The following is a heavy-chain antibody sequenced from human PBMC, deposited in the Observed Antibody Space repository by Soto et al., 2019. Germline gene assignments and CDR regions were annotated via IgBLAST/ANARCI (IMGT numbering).Heavy chain of an antibody. D-gene: IGHD2-15*01. V-gene: IGHV4-59*01. CDR2: IYYSGST. J-gene: IGHJ6*02. CDR3: AKNPCGGSGGNCYSGGYYYYYNGMDV. CDR1: GDSISSYY. Sequence: QVRLQESGPGLVKPSETLSLTCTVSGDSISSYYWSWIRQPPGKGLEWIGYIYYSGSTNYNPSLKSRVTISVDTSKNQFSLKLSSVTAADTAVYYCAKNPCGGSGGNCYSGGYYYYYNGMDVWGQGTTVTVSS.